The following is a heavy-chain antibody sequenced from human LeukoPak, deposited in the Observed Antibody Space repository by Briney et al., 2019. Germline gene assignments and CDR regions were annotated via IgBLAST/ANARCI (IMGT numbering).Heavy chain of an antibody. J-gene: IGHJ6*03. D-gene: IGHD6-19*01. CDR3: ARVRYSSDYYYYYMDV. CDR1: GGTFSSYA. Sequence: ASVTVSCKASGGTFSSYAITWVRQAPGQGLEWMGGIIPIFGIAKYAQKFQGRVTIIADKSTSTTYMELNSLRSEDTAVYYCARVRYSSDYYYYYMDVWGKGTTVTVSS. CDR2: IIPIFGIA. V-gene: IGHV1-69*10.